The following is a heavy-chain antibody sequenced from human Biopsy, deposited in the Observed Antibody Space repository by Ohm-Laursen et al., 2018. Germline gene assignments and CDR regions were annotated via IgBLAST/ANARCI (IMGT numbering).Heavy chain of an antibody. Sequence: FPRLSCAASGFSFSDYHMRWIRQAPGRGLEWVSYISGGGTIYYGDSMKGRVTISRDNAKNSLYLQMHSLRAEDTAVYYCARDTRWSPYSMDVWGQGTTVTVSS. CDR3: ARDTRWSPYSMDV. CDR1: GFSFSDYH. CDR2: ISGGGTI. V-gene: IGHV3-11*01. J-gene: IGHJ6*02. D-gene: IGHD4-23*01.